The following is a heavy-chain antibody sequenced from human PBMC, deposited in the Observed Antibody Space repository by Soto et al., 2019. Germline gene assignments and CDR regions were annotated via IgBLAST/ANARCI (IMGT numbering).Heavy chain of an antibody. Sequence: ASVKVSCKVSGYTLTELSMHWVRQAPGKGLEWMGGFDPEDGETIYAQKFQGRVTMTEDTSTDTAYMELSSLRSEDTAVYYCATDTLGIMITFGGVPGLSSWGQGTLVTVSS. CDR3: ATDTLGIMITFGGVPGLSS. CDR1: GYTLTELS. D-gene: IGHD3-16*01. J-gene: IGHJ5*02. CDR2: FDPEDGET. V-gene: IGHV1-24*01.